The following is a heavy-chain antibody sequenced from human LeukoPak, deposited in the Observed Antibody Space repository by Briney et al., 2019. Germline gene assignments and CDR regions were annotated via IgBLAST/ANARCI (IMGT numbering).Heavy chain of an antibody. J-gene: IGHJ3*02. CDR1: GYTFTGYY. V-gene: IGHV1-2*02. CDR3: ARVRIYDSSGYYYRLGAFDI. CDR2: INPNSGGT. D-gene: IGHD3-22*01. Sequence: ASVKVSCKASGYTFTGYYMHWVRQAPGQGLEWMGWINPNSGGTNYSQKFQGRVTMTRHPSISTAYMELSRLRSDDTAVYYCARVRIYDSSGYYYRLGAFDIWGQGTMVTVSS.